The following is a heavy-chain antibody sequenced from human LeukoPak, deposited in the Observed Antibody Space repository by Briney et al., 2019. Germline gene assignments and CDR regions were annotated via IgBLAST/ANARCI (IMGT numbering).Heavy chain of an antibody. V-gene: IGHV4-59*01. Sequence: PSETLSLTCTVSGGSISSYYWSWIRQPPGKGLEWIGYIYYSGSTNYNPSLKSRVTISVDTSKNQFSLKLSSVTAADTAVYYCARDTSYGDYVGWFDPWGQGTLVTVSS. J-gene: IGHJ5*02. CDR2: IYYSGST. D-gene: IGHD4-17*01. CDR3: ARDTSYGDYVGWFDP. CDR1: GGSISSYY.